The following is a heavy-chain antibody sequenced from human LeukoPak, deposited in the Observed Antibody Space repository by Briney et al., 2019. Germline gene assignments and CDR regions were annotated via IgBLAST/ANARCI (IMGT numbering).Heavy chain of an antibody. Sequence: SETLSLTCTVSGGSISSHYWSWIRQPPGKGLEWIGYIYYSGGTNYNPSLKSRVTISVDTSKNQFSLKLSSVTAADTAVYYCARGGGYYGSGSYDIDYWGQGTLVTVSS. J-gene: IGHJ4*02. D-gene: IGHD3-10*01. V-gene: IGHV4-59*11. CDR3: ARGGGYYGSGSYDIDY. CDR1: GGSISSHY. CDR2: IYYSGGT.